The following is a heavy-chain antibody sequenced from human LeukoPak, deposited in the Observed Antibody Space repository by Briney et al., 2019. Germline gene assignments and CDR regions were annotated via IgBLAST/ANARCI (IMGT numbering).Heavy chain of an antibody. CDR3: ARDGVSGSYGGDY. CDR1: GGTFSSYA. Sequence: SVKVSCKASGGTFSSYAISWVRQAPGQGLEWMGGIIPIFGTANYAQKFQGRVTITADESTSTAYMELSSLRSEDTAVYYCARDGVSGSYGGDYWGQGTLVTVSS. V-gene: IGHV1-69*13. D-gene: IGHD1-26*01. J-gene: IGHJ4*02. CDR2: IIPIFGTA.